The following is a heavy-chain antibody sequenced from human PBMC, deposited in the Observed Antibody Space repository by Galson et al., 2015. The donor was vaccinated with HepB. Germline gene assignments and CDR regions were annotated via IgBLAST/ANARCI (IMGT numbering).Heavy chain of an antibody. CDR1: GFTFSSYA. Sequence: SLRLSCAASGFTFSSYAMHWVRQAPGKGLEWVAVISYDGSNKYYADSVKGRFTISRDNSKNALYLQMNSLRAEDTAVYYCARDSQSSSWYDYFDYWGQGTLVTVSS. V-gene: IGHV3-30-3*01. D-gene: IGHD6-13*01. J-gene: IGHJ4*02. CDR3: ARDSQSSSWYDYFDY. CDR2: ISYDGSNK.